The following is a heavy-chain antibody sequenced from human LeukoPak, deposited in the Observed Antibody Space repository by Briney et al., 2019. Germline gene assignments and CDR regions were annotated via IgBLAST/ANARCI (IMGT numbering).Heavy chain of an antibody. V-gene: IGHV1-69*05. CDR3: ARDPSPDGRYYMDV. D-gene: IGHD1-14*01. CDR2: IIPIFGTA. Sequence: GASVKVSCKASGGTFSSYAISWVRQAPGQGLEWMGGIIPIFGTANYAQKFQGRVTITTDESTSTAYMELSSLRSEDTAVYYCARDPSPDGRYYMDVWGKGTTVTVSS. J-gene: IGHJ6*03. CDR1: GGTFSSYA.